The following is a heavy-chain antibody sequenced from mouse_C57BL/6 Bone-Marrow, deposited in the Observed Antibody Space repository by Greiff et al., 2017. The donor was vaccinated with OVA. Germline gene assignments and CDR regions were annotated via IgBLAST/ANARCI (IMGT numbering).Heavy chain of an antibody. CDR1: GFTFTDYY. V-gene: IGHV7-3*01. Sequence: EVQLVESGGGLVQPGGSLSLSCAASGFTFTDYYMCWVRQPPGKALEWLGFISNKANGYTTDYSASVKGRFTISRDNSQSILYLLMNALRAEDSATYYCARYYYVTSDYWGQGTTLTVSS. J-gene: IGHJ2*01. D-gene: IGHD1-1*01. CDR2: ISNKANGYTT. CDR3: ARYYYVTSDY.